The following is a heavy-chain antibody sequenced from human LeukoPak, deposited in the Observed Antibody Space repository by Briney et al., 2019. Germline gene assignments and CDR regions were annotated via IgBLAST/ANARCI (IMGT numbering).Heavy chain of an antibody. J-gene: IGHJ4*03. D-gene: IGHD6-19*01. Sequence: GGSLRLSCAASGFTFSSYAMHWVRQAPGKGLEWVAVISYDGSNKYYADSVKGRFTISRDNSKNTLYLQMNSLRAEDTAVYYCARDPDGYSSGWYEYYFDYWGKGTTVTVSS. V-gene: IGHV3-30*04. CDR2: ISYDGSNK. CDR1: GFTFSSYA. CDR3: ARDPDGYSSGWYEYYFDY.